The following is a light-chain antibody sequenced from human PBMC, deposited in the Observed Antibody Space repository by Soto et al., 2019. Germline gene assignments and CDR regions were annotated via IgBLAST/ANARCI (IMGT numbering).Light chain of an antibody. J-gene: IGKJ1*01. V-gene: IGKV3D-15*01. CDR2: GAS. CDR3: QQYNNWPRT. Sequence: EIMMTQSPATLSVSPGERATLSCRASQSVSSNLAWYQQKRGQAPRLLTYGASTRATDIPARFSGSGSGTEFTLTISSLQSEDFAVYYCQQYNNWPRTFGQGTKVDIK. CDR1: QSVSSN.